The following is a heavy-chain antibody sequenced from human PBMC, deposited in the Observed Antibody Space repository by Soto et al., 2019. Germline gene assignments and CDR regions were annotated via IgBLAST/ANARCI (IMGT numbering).Heavy chain of an antibody. CDR1: GGSISSYY. V-gene: IGHV4-59*08. Sequence: QVQLQESGPGLVKPSETLSLTCTVSGGSISSYYWSWIRQPPGKGLEWIGYIYHSGSSNYNPSLKSRVTISIDTSKNQCSLKLTSVTAADTAVYDCARRGSSWSNTLDYWGQGTLVTVSS. D-gene: IGHD6-13*01. CDR3: ARRGSSWSNTLDY. CDR2: IYHSGSS. J-gene: IGHJ4*02.